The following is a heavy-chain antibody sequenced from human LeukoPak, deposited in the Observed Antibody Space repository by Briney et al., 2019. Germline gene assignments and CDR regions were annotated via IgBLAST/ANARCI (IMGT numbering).Heavy chain of an antibody. D-gene: IGHD3-10*01. J-gene: IGHJ5*02. CDR2: IKEDGREK. CDR1: GFIFSNYW. V-gene: IGHV3-7*04. CDR3: ARGGSGSS. Sequence: QSGGSLRLSCAASGFIFSNYWMNWVRQASGKGLEWVATIKEDGREKYYVDSVKGRFTISRDNPKNSLFLQMSTLRAEDTAVYYCARGGSGSSWGQGTLVTVSS.